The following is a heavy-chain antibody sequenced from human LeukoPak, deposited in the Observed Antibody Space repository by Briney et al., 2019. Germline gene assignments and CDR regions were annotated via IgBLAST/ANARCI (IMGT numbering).Heavy chain of an antibody. CDR3: ARDYCSSTSCYADAFDT. D-gene: IGHD2-2*01. CDR2: IYHSGST. CDR1: GGSISSGGYY. V-gene: IGHV4-30-2*01. J-gene: IGHJ3*02. Sequence: SQTLSLTCTVSGGSISSGGYYWSWIRQPPGKGLEWIGYIYHSGSTYYNPSLKSRVTISVDRSKNQFSLKLSSVTAADTAVYYCARDYCSSTSCYADAFDTWGQGTMVTVSS.